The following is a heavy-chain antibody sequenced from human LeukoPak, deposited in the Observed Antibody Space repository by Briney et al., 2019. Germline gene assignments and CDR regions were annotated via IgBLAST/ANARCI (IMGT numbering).Heavy chain of an antibody. J-gene: IGHJ4*02. Sequence: GGSLRLSCTASGFDFTRYGFHWVRQAPGKGLEWVSSISSSSSYIYYADSVKGRFTISRDNAKNSLYLQMNSLRAEDTAVYYCARVGEGATDYWGQGTLVTVSS. CDR2: ISSSSSYI. CDR3: ARVGEGATDY. CDR1: GFDFTRYG. V-gene: IGHV3-21*01. D-gene: IGHD1-26*01.